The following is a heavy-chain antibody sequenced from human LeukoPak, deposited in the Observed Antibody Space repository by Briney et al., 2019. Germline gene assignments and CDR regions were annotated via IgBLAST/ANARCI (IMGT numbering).Heavy chain of an antibody. Sequence: ASVKVSCKASGYTFTGYYMHWVRQAPGQGLEWMGWINPNSGGTNYAQKLQGRVTMTTDTSTSTAYMELRSLRSDDTAVYYCARDREGIAAAGTSSGDYWGQGTLVTVSS. CDR1: GYTFTGYY. CDR2: INPNSGGT. V-gene: IGHV1-2*02. CDR3: ARDREGIAAAGTSSGDY. J-gene: IGHJ4*02. D-gene: IGHD6-13*01.